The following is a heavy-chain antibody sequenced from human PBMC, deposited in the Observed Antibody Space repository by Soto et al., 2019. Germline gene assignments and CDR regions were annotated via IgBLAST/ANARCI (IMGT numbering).Heavy chain of an antibody. J-gene: IGHJ5*02. CDR1: GFTFDDYA. Sequence: PGGSLRLSCAASGFTFDDYAMYWVRQGPGKGLEWVSGISWDSGRIGYADSVKGRFTISRDNAKNSPYLQMNSLRAEDTAVYYCARESGYLNWFDPWGQGTLVTVSS. D-gene: IGHD1-1*01. V-gene: IGHV3-9*01. CDR2: ISWDSGRI. CDR3: ARESGYLNWFDP.